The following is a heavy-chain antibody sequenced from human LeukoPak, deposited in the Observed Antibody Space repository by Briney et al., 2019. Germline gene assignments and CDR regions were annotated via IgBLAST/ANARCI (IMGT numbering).Heavy chain of an antibody. CDR2: INPNSGGT. CDR3: ARAYMVRGVIKAGAFDY. D-gene: IGHD3-10*01. V-gene: IGHV1-2*02. CDR1: GYTLTGYY. Sequence: ASVKVSCKASGYTLTGYYMHWVRQAPGQGLEWMGWINPNSGGTNYAQKFQGRVTMTRDTSISTAYMELSRLRSDDTAVYYCARAYMVRGVIKAGAFDYWGQGTLVTVSS. J-gene: IGHJ4*02.